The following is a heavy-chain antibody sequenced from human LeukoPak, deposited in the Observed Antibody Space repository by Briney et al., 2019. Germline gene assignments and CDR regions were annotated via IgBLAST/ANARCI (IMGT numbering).Heavy chain of an antibody. J-gene: IGHJ5*02. CDR2: INPNSGGT. CDR1: GYTFTGYY. CDR3: ARDQYCSGGSCPS. D-gene: IGHD2-15*01. Sequence: ASVKVSCKASGYTFTGYYMHWVRQAPGQGLEWMGRINPNSGGTNYAQKFQGRVTMTRDTSISTAYMELSRLRSDDTAVYYCARDQYCSGGSCPSWGQGTLATVSS. V-gene: IGHV1-2*06.